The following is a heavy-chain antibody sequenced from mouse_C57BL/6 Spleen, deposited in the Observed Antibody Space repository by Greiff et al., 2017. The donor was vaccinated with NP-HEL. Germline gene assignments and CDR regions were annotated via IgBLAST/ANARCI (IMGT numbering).Heavy chain of an antibody. V-gene: IGHV5-6*01. CDR3: ARTGTPFAY. J-gene: IGHJ3*01. CDR1: GFTFSSYG. D-gene: IGHD4-1*01. CDR2: ISSGGSYT. Sequence: EVQGVESGGDLVKPGGSLKLSCAASGFTFSSYGMSWVRQTPDKRLEWVATISSGGSYTYYPDSVKGRFTISRDNAKNTLYLQMSSLKSEDTAMYYCARTGTPFAYWGQGTLVTVSA.